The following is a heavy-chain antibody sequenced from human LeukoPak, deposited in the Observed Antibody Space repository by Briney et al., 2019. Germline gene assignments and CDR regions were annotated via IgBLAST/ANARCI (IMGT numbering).Heavy chain of an antibody. CDR1: GFTFSSYG. CDR3: AKDRAGYDILTGLGRH. Sequence: GGTLRLSCAASGFTFSSYGMSWVRQAPGKGLEWVSAISGSGGSTYYADSVKGRFTISRDNSKNTLYLQMNSLRAEGTAVYYCAKDRAGYDILTGLGRHWGQGTLVTVSS. J-gene: IGHJ4*02. D-gene: IGHD3-9*01. CDR2: ISGSGGST. V-gene: IGHV3-23*01.